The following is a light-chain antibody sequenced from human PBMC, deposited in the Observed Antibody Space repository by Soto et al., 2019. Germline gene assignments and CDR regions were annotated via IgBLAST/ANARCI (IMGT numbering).Light chain of an antibody. V-gene: IGKV1-5*03. Sequence: DIQMTQSPSTLSASVGDRVTISFRASDNINTWVAWYQQKPGKAPNLLIYKASTLETGVPSRFTGSGSGTEFTLTISSLEPEDFATYYCQHYNSYSRTFGQGTKVDIK. J-gene: IGKJ1*01. CDR3: QHYNSYSRT. CDR2: KAS. CDR1: DNINTW.